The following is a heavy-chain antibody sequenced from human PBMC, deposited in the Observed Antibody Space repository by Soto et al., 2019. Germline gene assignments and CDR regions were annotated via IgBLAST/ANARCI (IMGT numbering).Heavy chain of an antibody. CDR3: ARGGISHWAYFYYMDV. CDR2: INHLGSI. D-gene: IGHD2-21*01. V-gene: IGHV4-34*01. J-gene: IGHJ6*03. CDR1: GGSLSDYF. Sequence: SEMLSLTCVVSGGSLSDYFWSWIRQPPGMALEWIGEINHLGSINYNPSLKSRVTMSVDTSKNQFSLTLNSVTAADTATYYCARGGISHWAYFYYMDVWDRGTTVTVSS.